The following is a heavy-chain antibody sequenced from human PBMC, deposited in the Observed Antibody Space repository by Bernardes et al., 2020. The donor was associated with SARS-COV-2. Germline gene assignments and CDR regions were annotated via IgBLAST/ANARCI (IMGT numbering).Heavy chain of an antibody. D-gene: IGHD3-3*01. CDR2: INPYSGDT. Sequence: ASVKVSCRASGYMFSYFVINWVRLAPGQGLEWMGWINPYSGDTNYSQKFQGRVTMTTDTSTNTAYLELRSLRTDDTAVYYCARDPVSTSFEVVINYSEFWGQGTPVTVSS. V-gene: IGHV1-18*01. J-gene: IGHJ4*02. CDR1: GYMFSYFV. CDR3: ARDPVSTSFEVVINYSEF.